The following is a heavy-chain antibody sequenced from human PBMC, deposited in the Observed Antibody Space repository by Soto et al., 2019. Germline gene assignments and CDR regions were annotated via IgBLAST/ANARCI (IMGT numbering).Heavy chain of an antibody. J-gene: IGHJ5*02. CDR3: ARVYWNDRWFDP. CDR1: GGSISSYD. D-gene: IGHD1-1*01. CDR2: IYYSGST. V-gene: IGHV4-59*01. Sequence: SETLSLTCTVSGGSISSYDWSWIRQPPGKGLEWIGYIYYSGSTNYNPSLKSRVTISVDTSKNQFSLKLSSVTAADTAVYYCARVYWNDRWFDPWGQGTLVTVSS.